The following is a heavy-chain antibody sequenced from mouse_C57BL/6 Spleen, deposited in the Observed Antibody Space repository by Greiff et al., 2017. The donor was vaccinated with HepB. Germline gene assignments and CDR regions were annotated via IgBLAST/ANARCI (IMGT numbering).Heavy chain of an antibody. D-gene: IGHD2-5*01. CDR2: ISSGSSTI. CDR1: GFTFSDYG. J-gene: IGHJ1*03. CDR3: ARKTIVTKGYWYFDV. Sequence: EVQVVESGGGLVKPGGSLKLSCAASGFTFSDYGMHWVRQAPEKGLEWVAYISSGSSTIYYADTVKGRFTISRDNAKNTLFLQMTSLRSEDTAMYYWARKTIVTKGYWYFDVWGTGTTVTVSS. V-gene: IGHV5-17*01.